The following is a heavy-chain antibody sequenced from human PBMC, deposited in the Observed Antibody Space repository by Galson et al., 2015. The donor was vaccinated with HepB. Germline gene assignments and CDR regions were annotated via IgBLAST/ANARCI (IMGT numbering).Heavy chain of an antibody. CDR1: GFTFSSYG. D-gene: IGHD3-22*01. Sequence: SLRLSCAASGFTFSSYGMHWVRQAPGKGLEWVAVIWYDGSNKYYADSVKGRFTISRDNSKKTLYLQMNSLRAEDTAVYYCARGHYYDSSGYPFDAFDIWGPGRMVSVSP. CDR2: IWYDGSNK. J-gene: IGHJ3*02. CDR3: ARGHYYDSSGYPFDAFDI. V-gene: IGHV3-33*01.